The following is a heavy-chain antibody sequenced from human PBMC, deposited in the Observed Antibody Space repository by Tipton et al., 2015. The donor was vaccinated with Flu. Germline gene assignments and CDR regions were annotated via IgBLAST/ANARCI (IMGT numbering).Heavy chain of an antibody. J-gene: IGHJ5*01. CDR3: ARRDFSNYVSEPKNWFDS. D-gene: IGHD4-11*01. Sequence: TLSLTCAVSGDSIISSAYYWGWIRQPPGKGLEWIGNIFHSGSTYYNPSLRSRLSISIDRSKNLFSLNLRSVTAADTAVYYCARRDFSNYVSEPKNWFDSWGQGTLVTVSS. CDR2: IFHSGST. CDR1: GDSIISSAYY. V-gene: IGHV4-38-2*01.